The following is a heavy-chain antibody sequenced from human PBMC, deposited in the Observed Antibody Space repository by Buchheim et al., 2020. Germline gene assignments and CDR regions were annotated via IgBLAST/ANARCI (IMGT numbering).Heavy chain of an antibody. CDR2: IYHSGNT. CDR1: GGSISSANW. D-gene: IGHD6-19*01. V-gene: IGHV4-4*02. Sequence: QVQLQESGPGLVEPSGSLSLTCAVSGGSISSANWWTWVRQPPGQGLEWIGEIYHSGNTNYNPSLKSRVSISVDKSKNQFFLRLSSVTAADTAVYYCATSSGWWKIDNWGQGTL. J-gene: IGHJ4*02. CDR3: ATSSGWWKIDN.